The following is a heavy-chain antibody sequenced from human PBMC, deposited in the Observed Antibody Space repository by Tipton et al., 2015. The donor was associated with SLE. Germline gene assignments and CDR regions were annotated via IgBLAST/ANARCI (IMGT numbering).Heavy chain of an antibody. J-gene: IGHJ5*01. CDR1: GGSISSGNYY. CDR3: ARETGTYYSTWFDS. CDR2: THYSGST. D-gene: IGHD1-26*01. Sequence: TLSLTCTVSGGSISSGNYYWSWIRQTAEKGLEYIGYTHYSGSTDYNPPLKSRVTMSVDTSKNQFSLKLNSVTAADTATYSCARETGTYYSTWFDSWGQRTLVTVSS. V-gene: IGHV4-61*09.